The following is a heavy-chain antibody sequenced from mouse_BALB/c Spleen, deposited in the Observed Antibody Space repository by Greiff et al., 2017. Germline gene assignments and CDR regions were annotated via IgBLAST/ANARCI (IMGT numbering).Heavy chain of an antibody. CDR1: GYAFSSYW. V-gene: IGHV1-80*01. D-gene: IGHD2-4*01. CDR3: ARWDYGDFDV. J-gene: IGHJ1*01. CDR2: IYPGDGDT. Sequence: LQESGAELVRPGSSVKISCKASGYAFSSYWMNWVKQRPGQGLEWIGQIYPGDGDTNYNGKFKGKATLTADKSSSTAYMQLSSLTSEDSAVYFCARWDYGDFDVWGAGTTVTVSS.